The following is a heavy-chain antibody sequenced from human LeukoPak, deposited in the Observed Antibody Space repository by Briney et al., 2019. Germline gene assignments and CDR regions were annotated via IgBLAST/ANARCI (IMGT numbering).Heavy chain of an antibody. V-gene: IGHV4-59*02. D-gene: IGHD3-10*01. Sequence: PSETLSLTCTVSGGSVSSYFWSWIRQPPGKGLEWIGFVYFSGRTSYNPSLKSRVSMSLDTSKNQISLKLSSVTAADTAVYYCARELVSGSEPNDAFDIWGQGTMVTVSS. J-gene: IGHJ3*02. CDR2: VYFSGRT. CDR3: ARELVSGSEPNDAFDI. CDR1: GGSVSSYF.